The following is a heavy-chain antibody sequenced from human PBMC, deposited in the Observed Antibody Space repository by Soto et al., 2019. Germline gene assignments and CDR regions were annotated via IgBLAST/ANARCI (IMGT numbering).Heavy chain of an antibody. J-gene: IGHJ6*02. V-gene: IGHV1-3*01. CDR3: ARDPRYCSGGSCYSYYYYYGMDV. CDR1: GYTFASYA. Sequence: GASVKVSCKDSGYTFASYAIHWVRQAPGQWLEWMGWINAGNGNTKYSQKFQGRVTITRDTSASTAYMELSSLRSEDTAVYYCARDPRYCSGGSCYSYYYYYGMDVWGQGTTVTVSS. D-gene: IGHD2-15*01. CDR2: INAGNGNT.